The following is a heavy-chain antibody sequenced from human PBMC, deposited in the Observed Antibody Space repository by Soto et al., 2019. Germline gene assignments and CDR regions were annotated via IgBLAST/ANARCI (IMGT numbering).Heavy chain of an antibody. CDR1: GYTFTSYA. J-gene: IGHJ4*02. D-gene: IGHD6-19*01. CDR3: ARSIAVAGIGY. Sequence: QVQLVQSGAEVKKPGASVKVSCKASGYTFTSYAMHWVRQAPGQRLEWMGWINAGNGNTKYSQKFQGRVTITRDTSASTAYMELSSLRSEDTAVYYCARSIAVAGIGYWGQGTLVNVSS. V-gene: IGHV1-3*01. CDR2: INAGNGNT.